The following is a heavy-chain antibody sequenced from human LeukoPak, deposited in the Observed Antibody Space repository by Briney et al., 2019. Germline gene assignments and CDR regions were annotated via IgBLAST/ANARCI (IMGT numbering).Heavy chain of an antibody. Sequence: GGSLRLSCAASGFTFSNYAIHWVRQAPGKGLEWVAVIWYDGTNKFYADSVKGRFTISRDNSKNTLYLQMNSLRAEDTAVYYCARDTTYCSSTSCTIDYWGQGTLVTVSS. CDR3: ARDTTYCSSTSCTIDY. J-gene: IGHJ4*02. D-gene: IGHD2-2*01. V-gene: IGHV3-33*01. CDR2: IWYDGTNK. CDR1: GFTFSNYA.